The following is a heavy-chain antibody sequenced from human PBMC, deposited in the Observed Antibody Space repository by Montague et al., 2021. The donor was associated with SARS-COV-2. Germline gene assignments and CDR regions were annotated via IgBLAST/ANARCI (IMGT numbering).Heavy chain of an antibody. CDR1: GDSFISYY. J-gene: IGHJ6*02. CDR2: INYSGST. V-gene: IGHV4-59*12. Sequence: SETLSLTCTVSGDSFISYYWSWVRQPPAKGLEWIGKINYSGSTNYNPSLKRRVTISVDTTQNQIPLKLNSVTATDTAVYFCARARHGSRFYPHSCFDVWGQGTMVTVSS. CDR3: ARARHGSRFYPHSCFDV. D-gene: IGHD3-22*01.